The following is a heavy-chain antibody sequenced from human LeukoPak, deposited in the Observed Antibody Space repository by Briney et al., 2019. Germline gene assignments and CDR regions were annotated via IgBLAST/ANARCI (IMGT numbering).Heavy chain of an antibody. Sequence: SETLSLTCAVPGYSISSGYYWGWIRQPPGKGLEWIGSIYHTGSTYYNPSLKSRVTISVDTSKNQFSLKLSSVTAADTAVYYCAREPPGYWGQGILVTVSS. CDR2: IYHTGST. J-gene: IGHJ4*02. CDR1: GYSISSGYY. CDR3: AREPPGY. V-gene: IGHV4-38-2*02.